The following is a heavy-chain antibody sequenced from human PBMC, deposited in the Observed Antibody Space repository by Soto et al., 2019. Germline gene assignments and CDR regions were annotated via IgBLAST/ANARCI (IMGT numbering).Heavy chain of an antibody. V-gene: IGHV4-38-2*01. Sequence: KTSETLSLTCAVSGYSISSGYYWGWIRQPPGRGLEWIGSIYHSGSTYYNPSLKSRVTISVDTSKNQFSLKLSSVTAADTAVYYCARPRYSLLSEGYFDYWGQGTLVTVSS. CDR2: IYHSGST. J-gene: IGHJ4*02. CDR3: ARPRYSLLSEGYFDY. CDR1: GYSISSGYY. D-gene: IGHD5-18*01.